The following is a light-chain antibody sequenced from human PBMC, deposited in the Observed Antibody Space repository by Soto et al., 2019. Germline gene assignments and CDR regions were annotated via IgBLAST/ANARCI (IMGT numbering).Light chain of an antibody. CDR1: QSINNC. V-gene: IGKV1-39*01. Sequence: DIQMTQSPSSLSASVGDRVTITCRASQSINNCLSWFQQKPGQAPKLLIYAASSLQSGVPSRFSGSGYGTDFILTIDSLQPEDFATYYCQQTYIAPATFGQGTKVGVK. CDR2: AAS. CDR3: QQTYIAPAT. J-gene: IGKJ1*01.